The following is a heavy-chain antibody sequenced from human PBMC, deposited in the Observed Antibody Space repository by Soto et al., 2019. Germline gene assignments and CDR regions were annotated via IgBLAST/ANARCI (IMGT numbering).Heavy chain of an antibody. CDR3: ARDPLWFGEIGYFDY. J-gene: IGHJ4*02. V-gene: IGHV3-21*01. CDR2: IDSSSSFI. CDR1: GFSFSSYA. Sequence: EVQLVESGGGLVKPGGSLRLSCAASGFSFSSYAMNWVRQAPGKGLEWVSSIDSSSSFIYYADSVKGRFTISRDNAKNSLYLQRSGLRAEDTAVYYCARDPLWFGEIGYFDYWGQGALVTVSS. D-gene: IGHD3-10*01.